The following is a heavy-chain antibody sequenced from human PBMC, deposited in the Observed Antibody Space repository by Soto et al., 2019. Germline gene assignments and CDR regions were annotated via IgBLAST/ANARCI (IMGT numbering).Heavy chain of an antibody. CDR2: IYYSGST. D-gene: IGHD5-12*01. CDR3: ARQDGYNWGYYFDY. Sequence: SETLSLTCTVSGGSISSYYWSWIRQPPGKGLEWIGYIYYSGSTNYNPSLKSRVTISVDTSKNQFSLKLSSVTAADTAVYYCARQDGYNWGYYFDYWGQGTLVTVSS. CDR1: GGSISSYY. V-gene: IGHV4-59*08. J-gene: IGHJ4*02.